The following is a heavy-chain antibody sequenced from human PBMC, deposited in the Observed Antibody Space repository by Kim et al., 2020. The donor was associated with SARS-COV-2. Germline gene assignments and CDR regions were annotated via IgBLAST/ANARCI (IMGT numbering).Heavy chain of an antibody. J-gene: IGHJ4*02. V-gene: IGHV4-59*01. D-gene: IGHD6-13*01. Sequence: NSHPSLTSRVTISVDTSKNQFSLKLSSVTAADTAVYYCARVRSSSWYFDYWGQGTLVTVSS. CDR3: ARVRSSSWYFDY.